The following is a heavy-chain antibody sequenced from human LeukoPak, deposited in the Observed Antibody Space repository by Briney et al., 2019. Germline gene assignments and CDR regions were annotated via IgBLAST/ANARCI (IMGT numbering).Heavy chain of an antibody. CDR1: GFTFSSYS. CDR2: ISSSSSYI. CDR3: ARDRAGGRWLFPNWFDP. V-gene: IGHV3-21*01. D-gene: IGHD5-24*01. Sequence: GGSLRLSCAASGFTFSSYSMICVPEARGKGREWVSYISSSSSYIYYADSVKGRFTISRDNAKNSLYLQMNSLRAEDTAVYYCARDRAGGRWLFPNWFDPWGQGTLVTVSS. J-gene: IGHJ5*02.